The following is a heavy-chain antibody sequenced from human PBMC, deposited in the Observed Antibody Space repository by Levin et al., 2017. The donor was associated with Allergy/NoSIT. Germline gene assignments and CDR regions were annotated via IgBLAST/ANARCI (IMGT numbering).Heavy chain of an antibody. V-gene: IGHV4-34*01. CDR3: ARVYDYIWGSYRYTSGGDYFDY. D-gene: IGHD3-16*02. J-gene: IGHJ4*02. CDR2: INHSGST. CDR1: GGSFSGYY. Sequence: SCAVYGGSFSGYYWSWIRQPPGKGLEWIGEINHSGSTNYNPSLKSRVTISVDTSKNQFSLKLSSVTAADTAVYYCARVYDYIWGSYRYTSGGDYFDYWGQGTLVTVSS.